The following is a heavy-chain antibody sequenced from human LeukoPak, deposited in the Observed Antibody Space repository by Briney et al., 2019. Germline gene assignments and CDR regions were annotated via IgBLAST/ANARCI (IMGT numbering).Heavy chain of an antibody. J-gene: IGHJ4*02. V-gene: IGHV4-31*03. D-gene: IGHD3-22*01. CDR1: GGSISSGGYY. CDR3: ARDRYDGGGHAFDY. CDR2: IYYSGNN. Sequence: SETLSLTCTVSGGSISSGGYYWSWIRQHPGKGLEWIGYIYYSGNNYYNPSLKSRVTVSVDTSKNQFSLKLSSVTDADTAVYYCARDRYDGGGHAFDYWGQGTLVTVSS.